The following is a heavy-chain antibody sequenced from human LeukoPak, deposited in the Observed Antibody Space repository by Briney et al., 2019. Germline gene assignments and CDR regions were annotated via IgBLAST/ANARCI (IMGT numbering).Heavy chain of an antibody. V-gene: IGHV1-46*01. CDR3: ARGAPVYGGNPGYFDY. CDR1: GYTFTSYY. D-gene: IGHD4-23*01. J-gene: IGHJ4*02. CDR2: INPSGGST. Sequence: GASVKVSCKASGYTFTSYYMHWVRQAPGQGLEWMGIINPSGGSTSYAQKFQGRVTMTRDTSTSTVYMELGSLRSEDTAVYYCARGAPVYGGNPGYFDYWGQGTLVTVSS.